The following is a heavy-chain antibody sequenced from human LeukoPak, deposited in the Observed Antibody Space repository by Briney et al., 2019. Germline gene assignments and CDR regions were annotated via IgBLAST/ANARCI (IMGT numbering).Heavy chain of an antibody. Sequence: PGGSLRLSCAASGFTFSSYGMHWVRQAPGKGLEWVAFIRYDGSNKYYADSVKGRFTISRDNSKNTLYLQMNSLRAEDTAVYYCAKDTAVYGWGNWFDPWGQGTLVTVSS. CDR1: GFTFSSYG. CDR2: IRYDGSNK. V-gene: IGHV3-30*02. J-gene: IGHJ5*02. CDR3: AKDTAVYGWGNWFDP. D-gene: IGHD3-10*01.